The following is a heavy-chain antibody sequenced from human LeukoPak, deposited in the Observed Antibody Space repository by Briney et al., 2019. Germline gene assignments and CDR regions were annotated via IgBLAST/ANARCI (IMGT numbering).Heavy chain of an antibody. CDR1: GGSISSSSYY. Sequence: SETLSLTCTVSGGSISSSSYYWGWLRQPPGTGLEWIGSIYYSGSTYYNPSLKSRVTISVDTSKNQFSLKLSSVTAADTAVYYCARHKGIRFLEWLLGNNWFDPWGQGTLVTVSS. CDR3: ARHKGIRFLEWLLGNNWFDP. CDR2: IYYSGST. V-gene: IGHV4-39*01. D-gene: IGHD3-3*01. J-gene: IGHJ5*02.